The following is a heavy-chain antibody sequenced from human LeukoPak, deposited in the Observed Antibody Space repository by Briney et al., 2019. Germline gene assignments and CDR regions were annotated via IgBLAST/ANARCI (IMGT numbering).Heavy chain of an antibody. D-gene: IGHD3-10*01. Sequence: GGSLRLSCAASGFTFSSYAMHWVRQAPGKGLEWVAVISYDGSNKYYADSVKGRFTISRDNSKNTLYLQMNSLRAEDTAVYYCARYYGSGSYYIPSYYYGMDVWGQGTTVTVSS. CDR1: GFTFSSYA. V-gene: IGHV3-30-3*01. CDR3: ARYYGSGSYYIPSYYYGMDV. CDR2: ISYDGSNK. J-gene: IGHJ6*02.